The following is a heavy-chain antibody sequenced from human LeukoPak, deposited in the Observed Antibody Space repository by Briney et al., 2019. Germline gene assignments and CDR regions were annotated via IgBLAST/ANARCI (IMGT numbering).Heavy chain of an antibody. V-gene: IGHV3-48*01. Sequence: PGGSLRLSCVASGFIFSSYGMHWVRQAPGKGLEWVSGINNYGGGITYADSVKGRFTISREKGKNSIYLQMNSLRSEDTAVYHCAVSPRTAVSAWGQGTLVTVSS. CDR1: GFIFSSYG. CDR2: INNYGGGI. CDR3: AVSPRTAVSA. J-gene: IGHJ1*01. D-gene: IGHD6-19*01.